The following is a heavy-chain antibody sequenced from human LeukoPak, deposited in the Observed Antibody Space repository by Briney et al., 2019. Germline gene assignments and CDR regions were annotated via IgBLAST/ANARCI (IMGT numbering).Heavy chain of an antibody. CDR1: GGSFKDYS. J-gene: IGHJ6*02. CDR3: ARPGQLGSLYYGVDV. D-gene: IGHD1-26*01. CDR2: INHSGTS. Sequence: SETLSLTCAVYGGSFKDYSWNWIRQSPGKGLEWIGDINHSGTSNYNPSLESRVTMSVDTSKNQISLKVRSVTAADTAVYYCARPGQLGSLYYGVDVWSQGTPVIVSS. V-gene: IGHV4-34*01.